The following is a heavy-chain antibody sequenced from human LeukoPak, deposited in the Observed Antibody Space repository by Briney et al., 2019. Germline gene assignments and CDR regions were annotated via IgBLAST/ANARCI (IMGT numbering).Heavy chain of an antibody. J-gene: IGHJ6*02. CDR2: IYSGGST. CDR3: AKIAVLYYYYYGMDV. V-gene: IGHV3-53*05. CDR1: GFTVSSNY. D-gene: IGHD2-21*01. Sequence: GGSLRLSCAASGFTVSSNYMSWVRQAPGKGLEWVSVIYSGGSTYYADSVKGRFTISRDNSKHTLYLQMNSLRAEDTAVYYCAKIAVLYYYYYGMDVWGQGTTVTVSS.